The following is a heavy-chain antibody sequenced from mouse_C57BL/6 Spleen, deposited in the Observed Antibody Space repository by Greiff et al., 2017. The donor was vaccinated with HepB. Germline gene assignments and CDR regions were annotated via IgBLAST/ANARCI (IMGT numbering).Heavy chain of an antibody. CDR2: IHPNSGST. J-gene: IGHJ2*01. Sequence: VKLQQPGAELVKPGASVKLSCKASGYTFTSYWMHWVKQGPGQGLEWIGMIHPNSGSTNYNEKFKSKATLTVDKSSSTAYMQLSSLTSEDSAVYYCAREAELYYGSSDGYWGQGTTLTVSS. CDR3: AREAELYYGSSDGY. V-gene: IGHV1-64*01. CDR1: GYTFTSYW. D-gene: IGHD1-1*01.